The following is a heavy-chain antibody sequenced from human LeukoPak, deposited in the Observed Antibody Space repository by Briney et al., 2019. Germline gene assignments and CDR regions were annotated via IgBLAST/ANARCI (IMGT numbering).Heavy chain of an antibody. J-gene: IGHJ6*02. CDR3: ARTFCSGGSCYQLYYYYYGMDV. CDR2: IYYSGST. V-gene: IGHV4-59*05. CDR1: GGSISSYY. Sequence: SETLSLTCTVSGGSISSYYWSWIRQPPGKGLEWIGSIYYSGSTYYNPSLKSRVTISVDTSKNQFSLKLSSVTAADTAVYYCARTFCSGGSCYQLYYYYYGMDVWGQGTTVTVSS. D-gene: IGHD2-15*01.